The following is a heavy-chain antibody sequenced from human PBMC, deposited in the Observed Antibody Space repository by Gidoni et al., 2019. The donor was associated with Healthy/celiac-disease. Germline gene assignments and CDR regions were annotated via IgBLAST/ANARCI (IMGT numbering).Heavy chain of an antibody. V-gene: IGHV3-30*18. CDR1: GFTFSSYG. Sequence: QVQLVESGGGVVQPGRSLSLSCAASGFTFSSYGMHWVRQAPGKGLEWVAVISYDGSNKYYADSVKGRFTISRDNSKNTLYLQMNSLRAEDTAVYYCAKEGDYYGSGSYYTQDWYFDLWGRGTLVTVSS. CDR3: AKEGDYYGSGSYYTQDWYFDL. CDR2: ISYDGSNK. D-gene: IGHD3-10*01. J-gene: IGHJ2*01.